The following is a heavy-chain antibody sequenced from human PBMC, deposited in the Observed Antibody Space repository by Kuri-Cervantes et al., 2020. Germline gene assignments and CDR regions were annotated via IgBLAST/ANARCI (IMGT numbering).Heavy chain of an antibody. D-gene: IGHD3-10*01. J-gene: IGHJ4*02. CDR1: GFTFSTYW. V-gene: IGHV3-7*01. CDR2: IKPDGSET. Sequence: GESLKISCAASGFTFSTYWMSWVRQAPGQGLEWVANIKPDGSETYFVDSVRGRFTISRDNAKNSLYLQMNSLRAEDTAVYYCARDFRLLWFGELSAIDYWGQGTLVTVSS. CDR3: ARDFRLLWFGELSAIDY.